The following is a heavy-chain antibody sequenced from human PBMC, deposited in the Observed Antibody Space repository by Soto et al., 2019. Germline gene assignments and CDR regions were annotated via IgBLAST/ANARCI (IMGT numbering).Heavy chain of an antibody. V-gene: IGHV3-7*05. D-gene: IGHD1-26*01. CDR1: GFTFSTYW. CDR3: ARRGRYSGSYTYFDI. J-gene: IGHJ4*02. CDR2: MNQDGSDK. Sequence: GGSLRLSCAASGFTFSTYWMNWVRQVPGKGLEWVANMNQDGSDKYYVDSVKGRFTISRDNAKNSLYLQMTSLRAEDTAVYYCARRGRYSGSYTYFDIWGQGTLVTVSS.